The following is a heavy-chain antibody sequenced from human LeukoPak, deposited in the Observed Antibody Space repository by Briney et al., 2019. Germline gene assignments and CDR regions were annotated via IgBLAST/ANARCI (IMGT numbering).Heavy chain of an antibody. CDR3: ARVGGTITGRRHDP. V-gene: IGHV4-34*01. D-gene: IGHD3-10*01. J-gene: IGHJ5*02. CDR2: INHSGST. CDR1: DGSFSGYY. Sequence: SETLSLTCAVYDGSFSGYYWSWIRQPPGKGLEWIGEINHSGSTNYNPSLKSRVTISVDTSKNQFSLKLSSVTAADTAVYYCARVGGTITGRRHDPWGQGTLVTVSS.